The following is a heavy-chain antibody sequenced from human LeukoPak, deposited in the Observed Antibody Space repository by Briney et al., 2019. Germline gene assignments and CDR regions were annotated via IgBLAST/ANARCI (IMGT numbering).Heavy chain of an antibody. J-gene: IGHJ4*02. D-gene: IGHD4-23*01. CDR1: GYTFTSYD. CDR3: TRETPSRYFDY. V-gene: IGHV1-8*01. Sequence: SVKVSCKASGYTFTSYDINWVRQATGQGLEWMGWMNPNSGKTGYAQKFQGRITITRNTSISTAYMELSSLRSEDTAVYYCTRETPSRYFDYWGQGTLVTVSS. CDR2: MNPNSGKT.